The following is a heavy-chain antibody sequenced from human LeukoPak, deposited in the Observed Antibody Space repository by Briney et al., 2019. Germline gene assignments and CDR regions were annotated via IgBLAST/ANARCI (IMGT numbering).Heavy chain of an antibody. V-gene: IGHV3-23*01. CDR3: ARGTRDDFWSGYSGYMDV. Sequence: GGSLRLSCTASGFTFSSSGMSWVRQAPGKGLEWVSSISSSGGTTENEASVGGRFTISRENFKNTVYLQMNNLRAEDTAIYYCARGTRDDFWSGYSGYMDVWGKGTTVIVSS. CDR1: GFTFSSSG. J-gene: IGHJ6*03. CDR2: ISSSGGTT. D-gene: IGHD3-3*01.